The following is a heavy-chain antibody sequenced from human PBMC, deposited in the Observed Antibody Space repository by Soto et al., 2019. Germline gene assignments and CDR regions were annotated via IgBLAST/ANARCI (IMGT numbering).Heavy chain of an antibody. J-gene: IGHJ4*02. Sequence: QVQLVQSGAEVKKPGSSVKVSCKASGGTFSSYAISWVRQAPGQGLEWMGGIIPIFGTANYAQKFQGRVTITADKSTSTAYMELSSLRSEDTAVYYCARARDQGDIVLMVYDYYFDYWGQGTLVTVSS. V-gene: IGHV1-69*06. CDR2: IIPIFGTA. D-gene: IGHD2-8*01. CDR3: ARARDQGDIVLMVYDYYFDY. CDR1: GGTFSSYA.